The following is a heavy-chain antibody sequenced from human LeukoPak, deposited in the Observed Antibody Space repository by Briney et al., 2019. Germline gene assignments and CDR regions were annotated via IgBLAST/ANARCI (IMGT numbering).Heavy chain of an antibody. D-gene: IGHD6-13*01. CDR3: AKDAAGPEY. CDR1: GFTFSDYY. Sequence: PGGSLRLSCAASGFTFSDYYMGWIRQAPGKGPEWVSYMSGTSSYTNYADSVKGRFTISRNNAKNSLYLQMNSLRAEDTAVYYCAKDAAGPEYWGQGTLVTVSS. V-gene: IGHV3-11*05. CDR2: MSGTSSYT. J-gene: IGHJ4*02.